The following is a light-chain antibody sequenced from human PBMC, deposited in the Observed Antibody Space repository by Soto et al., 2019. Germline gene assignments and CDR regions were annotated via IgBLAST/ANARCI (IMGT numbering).Light chain of an antibody. CDR1: QSISSY. CDR2: AAS. V-gene: IGKV1-39*01. Sequence: DIQMTQSPSSLSASVGDRVTITCRASQSISSYLNWYQQKPGKAPKLLIYAASSLQSGVPSRFGGSGSGTDFPLTISSLQPEYFATYYCQQIYSTPRTVGQVTKVDIK. CDR3: QQIYSTPRT. J-gene: IGKJ1*01.